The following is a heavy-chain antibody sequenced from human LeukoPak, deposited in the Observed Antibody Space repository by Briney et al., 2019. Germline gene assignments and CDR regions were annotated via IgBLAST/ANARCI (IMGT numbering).Heavy chain of an antibody. J-gene: IGHJ3*02. Sequence: GGSLRLSCAASGFAFSRYWMSWVRQAPGKGPEWVANIKQDGSENHYLDSVRGRFTISRDNAKNSLYLQMNSLRAEDTAVYYCARDWVDTAMVTVGAFDIWGQGTMVTVSS. CDR2: IKQDGSEN. D-gene: IGHD5-18*01. CDR1: GFAFSRYW. CDR3: ARDWVDTAMVTVGAFDI. V-gene: IGHV3-7*01.